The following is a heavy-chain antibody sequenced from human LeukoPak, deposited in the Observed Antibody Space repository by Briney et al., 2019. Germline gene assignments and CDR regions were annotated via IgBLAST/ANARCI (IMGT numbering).Heavy chain of an antibody. Sequence: GASVTVSCKAYGYTFSAYYIHWVRQAPGQGLEWMGWINPNSGGTNYAQKFQGRVTMTSDTSISTAYIEVSRLRSDDTSLYYCARAASTAGVFYFDYWGQGTLVTVSS. CDR2: INPNSGGT. J-gene: IGHJ4*02. CDR1: GYTFSAYY. CDR3: ARAASTAGVFYFDY. D-gene: IGHD6-13*01. V-gene: IGHV1-2*02.